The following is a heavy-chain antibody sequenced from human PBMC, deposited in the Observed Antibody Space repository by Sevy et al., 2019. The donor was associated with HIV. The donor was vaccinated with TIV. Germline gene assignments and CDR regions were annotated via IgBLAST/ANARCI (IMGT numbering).Heavy chain of an antibody. CDR2: ISSSSSYI. J-gene: IGHJ4*02. Sequence: GGSLRLSCAASGFTFSSYSMNWVRQAPGQGLEWVSSISSSSSYIYYADSVKGRFTISRDNAKNSLYLQMNSLRAEDTAVYYCARDTSSKPTYYFDYWGQGTLVTVSS. CDR1: GFTFSSYS. CDR3: ARDTSSKPTYYFDY. V-gene: IGHV3-21*01. D-gene: IGHD6-13*01.